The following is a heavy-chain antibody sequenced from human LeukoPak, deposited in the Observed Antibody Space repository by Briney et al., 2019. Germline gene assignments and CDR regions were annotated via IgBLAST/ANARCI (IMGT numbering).Heavy chain of an antibody. J-gene: IGHJ5*02. D-gene: IGHD2-2*01. CDR2: ISDSGGTT. V-gene: IGHV3-23*01. CDR3: AKLTRGYCSSTACPNWFDP. CDR1: GFTFSSYA. Sequence: GGSLRLSCAASGFTFSSYAMSWVRHAPGEGLEWVSAISDSGGTTYYADSVKGGFTISRDNSKNTLYLQMNSLRGEDTAVYYCAKLTRGYCSSTACPNWFDPWGQGTLVTVSS.